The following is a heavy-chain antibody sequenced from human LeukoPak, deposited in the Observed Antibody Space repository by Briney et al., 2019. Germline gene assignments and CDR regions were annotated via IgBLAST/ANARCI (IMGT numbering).Heavy chain of an antibody. V-gene: IGHV1-18*01. Sequence: ASVKVSCKASGGTFSSYAISWVRQAPGQGLEWMGWISAYNGNTNYAQKLQGRVTMTTYTSTSTAYMELRSLRSDDTAVYYCARTPGDFWSGYYGNYYYYMDVWGKGTTVTAPS. CDR1: GGTFSSYA. D-gene: IGHD3-3*01. CDR3: ARTPGDFWSGYYGNYYYYMDV. J-gene: IGHJ6*03. CDR2: ISAYNGNT.